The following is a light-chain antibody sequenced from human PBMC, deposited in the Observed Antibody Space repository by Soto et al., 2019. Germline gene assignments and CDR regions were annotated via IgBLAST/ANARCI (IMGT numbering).Light chain of an antibody. J-gene: IGKJ5*01. CDR3: QQYNNWLIT. CDR2: GAS. V-gene: IGKV3-15*01. CDR1: QSVSSN. Sequence: EIVMTQSPATLSVSPGERATLSCRASQSVSSNLAWYQQKPGQAPRLLIYGASTRATGIPARFSGSGSGTEFPLTITSLQSEDFAVYYCQQYNNWLITFGQGTRLE.